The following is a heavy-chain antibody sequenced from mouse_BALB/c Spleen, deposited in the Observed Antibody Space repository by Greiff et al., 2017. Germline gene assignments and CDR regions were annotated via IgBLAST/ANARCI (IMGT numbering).Heavy chain of an antibody. CDR3: ARYLDY. V-gene: IGHV3-2*02. J-gene: IGHJ2*01. CDR2: ISYSGST. Sequence: EVQLQQSGPGLVKPSQSLSLTCTVTGYSITSDYAWNWIRQFPGNKLEWMGYISYSGSTSYNPSLKSRISITRDTSKNQFFLQLNSVTTEDTATYYCARYLDYWGQGTTLTVSS. CDR1: GYSITSDYA.